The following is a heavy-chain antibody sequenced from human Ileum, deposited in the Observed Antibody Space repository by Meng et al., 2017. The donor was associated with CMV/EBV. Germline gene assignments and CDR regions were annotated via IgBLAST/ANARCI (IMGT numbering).Heavy chain of an antibody. J-gene: IGHJ4*02. V-gene: IGHV4-4*07. CDR2: LHSSGTT. CDR1: GAAGGGYT. D-gene: IGHD3-10*01. CDR3: GRAGTRGVPVDM. Sequence: HESGPVLVVPFDTWSLTCNCAGAAGGGYTWTKIRKPAGKGMEWIGRLHSSGTTDHNPSLNSRVKLYIDTSENQFTLKLNSVTAADTAVYYCGRAGTRGVPVDMWGQGTLVTVSS.